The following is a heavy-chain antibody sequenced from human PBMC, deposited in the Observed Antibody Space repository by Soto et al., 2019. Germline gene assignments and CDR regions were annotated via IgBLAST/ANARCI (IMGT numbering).Heavy chain of an antibody. V-gene: IGHV4-30-4*01. CDR1: GGSISSGDYY. CDR2: IYYSGST. D-gene: IGHD5-18*01. CDR3: ARTTSGYSYGPKFDY. Sequence: QVQLQESGPGLVKPSQTLSLTCTVSGGSISSGDYYWSWIRQPPGKGLEWIGYIYYSGSTYYNPSLKSRVTISVDTSKNQFSLKLSSVTAADTAVYYYARTTSGYSYGPKFDYWGQGTLVTVSS. J-gene: IGHJ4*02.